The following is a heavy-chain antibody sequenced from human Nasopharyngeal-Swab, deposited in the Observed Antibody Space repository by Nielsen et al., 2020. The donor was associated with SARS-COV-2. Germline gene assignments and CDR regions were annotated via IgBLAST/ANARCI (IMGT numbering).Heavy chain of an antibody. CDR3: AKDPSRYDFGGMDV. CDR1: GFTFSSYA. D-gene: IGHD3-3*01. Sequence: GESLKISCAASGFTFSSYAMSWVRQAPGKGLEWVSAISGSGGSTYNTSSVKGRFTISRDNSKNTLYLQMNSLRDEDTAVYYCAKDPSRYDFGGMDVWGQGTTVTVSS. J-gene: IGHJ6*02. CDR2: ISGSGGST. V-gene: IGHV3-23*01.